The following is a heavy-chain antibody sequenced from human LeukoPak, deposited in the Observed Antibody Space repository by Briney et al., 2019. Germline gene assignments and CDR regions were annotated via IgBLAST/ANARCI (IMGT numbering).Heavy chain of an antibody. CDR2: IFYSGST. CDR1: GGSISTSNYY. CDR3: ARHQVGVYSSSWYEKNYFDY. Sequence: SETLSLTCTVSGGSISTSNYYWGWIRQPPGKGLEWIGNIFYSGSTYYSPSLKSRVTISLDTSRNQFSLKLSSVTAADTAVYYCARHQVGVYSSSWYEKNYFDYWGQGTLVTVSS. V-gene: IGHV4-39*01. D-gene: IGHD6-13*01. J-gene: IGHJ4*02.